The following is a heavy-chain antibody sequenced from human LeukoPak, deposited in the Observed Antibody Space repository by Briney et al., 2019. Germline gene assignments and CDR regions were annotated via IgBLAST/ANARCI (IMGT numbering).Heavy chain of an antibody. CDR1: GFTFSSYA. D-gene: IGHD6-13*01. J-gene: IGHJ4*02. Sequence: PGGSLRLSCAASGFTFSSYAMSWVRQAPGKGLEWVSAISGSAGSTYYADSVKGPLPISRDNSKNTLYLQMNSLRAEDTAVYYCAKPAAGTSCYFDYWGQGTLVTVSS. V-gene: IGHV3-23*01. CDR2: ISGSAGST. CDR3: AKPAAGTSCYFDY.